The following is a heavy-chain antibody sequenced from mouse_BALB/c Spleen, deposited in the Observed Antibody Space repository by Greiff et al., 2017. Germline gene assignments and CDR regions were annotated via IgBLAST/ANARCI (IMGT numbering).Heavy chain of an antibody. D-gene: IGHD2-2*01. CDR1: GFTFSDYY. CDR2: ISDGGSYT. J-gene: IGHJ3*01. V-gene: IGHV5-4*02. Sequence: VQLVESGGGLVKPGGSLKLSCAASGFTFSDYYMYWVRQTPEKRLEWVATISDGGSYTYYPDSVKGRFTISRDNAKNNLYLQMSRLKSEDTAMYYCARDREGYDAWFAYWGQGTLVTVAA. CDR3: ARDREGYDAWFAY.